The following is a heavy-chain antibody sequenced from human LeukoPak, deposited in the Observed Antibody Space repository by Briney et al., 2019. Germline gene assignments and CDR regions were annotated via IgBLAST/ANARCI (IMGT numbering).Heavy chain of an antibody. CDR1: GFTFDDYA. D-gene: IGHD2-21*01. J-gene: IGHJ3*02. CDR2: ISWNSGSI. CDR3: ARDPAYGALDI. V-gene: IGHV3-9*01. Sequence: PGGSLRLSCAASGFTFDDYAVHWVRQAPGKGLEWVSGISWNSGSIGYADSVKGRFTISRDNAKNSLYLQMNSLSAEDTAVYYCARDPAYGALDIWGQGTTDTFSS.